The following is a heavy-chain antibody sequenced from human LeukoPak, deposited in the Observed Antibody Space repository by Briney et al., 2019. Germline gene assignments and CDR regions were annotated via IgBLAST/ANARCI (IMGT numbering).Heavy chain of an antibody. CDR1: GGPINFY. V-gene: IGHV4-59*01. CDR3: VRDVRRALRFNNFYPYFGMDV. CDR2: IYPNGST. D-gene: IGHD3-3*01. J-gene: IGHJ6*04. Sequence: SETLSLTCSVSGGPINFYWSWIRQSPGKGLEWIGCIYPNGSTSYNSPLKSRVTISLDTSKKQVSLMLKFVTAADTAVYYCVRDVRRALRFNNFYPYFGMDVWGKGTTVIVST.